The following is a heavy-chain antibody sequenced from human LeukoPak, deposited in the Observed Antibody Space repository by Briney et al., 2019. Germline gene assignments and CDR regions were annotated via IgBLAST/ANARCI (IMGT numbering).Heavy chain of an antibody. CDR1: GCIFTSYW. V-gene: IGHV5-51*01. J-gene: IGHJ4*02. CDR2: IYHGESDT. D-gene: IGHD3-22*01. Sequence: GASLQISCKGAGCIFTSYWIGWGRQLPGKGGEGMGVIYHGESDTRDSPSFQGQVTISADKSISTASLQCSSLNASDTAMYYCARLTPPHFDTSGYYVGGNFSYCGQRCLATVSS. CDR3: ARLTPPHFDTSGYYVGGNFSY.